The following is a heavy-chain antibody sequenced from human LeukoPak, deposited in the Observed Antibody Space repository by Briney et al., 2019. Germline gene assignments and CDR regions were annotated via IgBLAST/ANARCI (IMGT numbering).Heavy chain of an antibody. D-gene: IGHD3-16*01. CDR1: GFTFRSYA. V-gene: IGHV3-30*04. CDR3: AKAPGGIVAS. Sequence: GVSLRLSCAASGFTFRSYAMHWARQAPGKGREGVAVISYDGSNKYYADPGKVRFTISRDNSKNTLYLQMTRPRAEATAVYYCAKAPGGIVASWGPGTLVTVSS. J-gene: IGHJ5*01. CDR2: ISYDGSNK.